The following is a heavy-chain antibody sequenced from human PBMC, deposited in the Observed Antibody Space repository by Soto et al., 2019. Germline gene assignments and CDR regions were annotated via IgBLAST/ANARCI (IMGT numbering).Heavy chain of an antibody. D-gene: IGHD3-9*01. J-gene: IGHJ3*02. CDR1: GGSISSGGYY. V-gene: IGHV4-31*03. CDR2: IYYSGST. Sequence: SETLSLTCTVSGGSISSGGYYWSWIRQHPGKGLEWIGYIYYSGSTYYNPSLKSRVTISVDTSKNQFSLKLSSVTAADTAVYYCARGKNYDTLTGSYMAFDIWGQGTMVT. CDR3: ARGKNYDTLTGSYMAFDI.